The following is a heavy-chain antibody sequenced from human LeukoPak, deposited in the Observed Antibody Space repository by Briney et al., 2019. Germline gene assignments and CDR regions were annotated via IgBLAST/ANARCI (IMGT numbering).Heavy chain of an antibody. CDR2: IYPGDSDT. D-gene: IGHD3-3*01. Sequence: GESLRISCKGSGYSFTSYWIGWVRQMPGKGLEWMGIIYPGDSDTRYSPSFQGQVTISADKSISTAYLQWSSLKASDTAMYYCARLEVLEWLLPQGWFDPWGQGTLVTVSS. CDR1: GYSFTSYW. J-gene: IGHJ5*02. CDR3: ARLEVLEWLLPQGWFDP. V-gene: IGHV5-51*01.